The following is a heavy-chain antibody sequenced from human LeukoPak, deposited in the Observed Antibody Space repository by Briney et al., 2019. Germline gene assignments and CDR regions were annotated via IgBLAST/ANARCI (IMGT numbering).Heavy chain of an antibody. CDR1: GFTFSDCY. D-gene: IGHD1-1*01. V-gene: IGHV3-11*01. J-gene: IGHJ5*02. CDR2: ISSSGSTI. Sequence: PGGSLRLSCAASGFTFSDCYMSWIRQAPGKGLEWVPYISSSGSTIYYADSVKGRFTISRDNAKNSLYLQTNSLRAEDTAVYYCARDPSTAGTAWFDPWGQGTLVTVSS. CDR3: ARDPSTAGTAWFDP.